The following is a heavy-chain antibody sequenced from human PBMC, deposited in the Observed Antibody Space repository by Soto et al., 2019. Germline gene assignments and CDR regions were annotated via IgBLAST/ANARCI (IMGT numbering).Heavy chain of an antibody. V-gene: IGHV4-34*01. J-gene: IGHJ4*02. CDR1: GGSFSGYY. D-gene: IGHD4-17*01. CDR2: INHSGST. CDR3: ARGPGYGDYNYYFDY. Sequence: SDTLSLTCAVYGGSFSGYYWSWIRQPPGKGLEWIGEINHSGSTNYNPSLKSRVTISVDTSKNQFSLKLSSVTAADTAVYYCARGPGYGDYNYYFDYWGQGTLVNVSS.